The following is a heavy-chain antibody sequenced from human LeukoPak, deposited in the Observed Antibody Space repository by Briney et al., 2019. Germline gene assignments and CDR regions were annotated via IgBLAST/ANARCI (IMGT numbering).Heavy chain of an antibody. CDR2: ISAYNANT. J-gene: IGHJ5*02. CDR3: ARAGSDSSRYSWGSGWFDP. D-gene: IGHD3-22*01. V-gene: IGHV1-18*01. CDR1: GYTFTSYG. Sequence: ASGKVSCKASGYTFTSYGIRWVRQAPGQGLEWRGWISAYNANTNYAQKLQCRVTMTTDTSTSTAYMELRSLRSDDTAVYYCARAGSDSSRYSWGSGWFDPWGQGTLVTVSS.